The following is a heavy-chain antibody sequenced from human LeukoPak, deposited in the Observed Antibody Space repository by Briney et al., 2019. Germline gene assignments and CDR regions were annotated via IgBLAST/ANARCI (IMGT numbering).Heavy chain of an antibody. V-gene: IGHV3-23*01. CDR3: AKSSSRIAAAGTGWFDP. CDR1: GFTFSSYA. CDR2: ISGSGGST. J-gene: IGHJ5*02. D-gene: IGHD6-13*01. Sequence: PGGSLRLSCAASGFTFSSYAMSWVRQAPGKGLEWVSAISGSGGSTYYADSVKGRFTISRDNSKNTLYLQVNSLRAEDTAVYYCAKSSSRIAAAGTGWFDPWGQGTLVTVSS.